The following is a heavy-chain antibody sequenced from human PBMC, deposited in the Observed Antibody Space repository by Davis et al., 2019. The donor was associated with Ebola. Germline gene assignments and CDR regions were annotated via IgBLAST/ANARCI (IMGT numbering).Heavy chain of an antibody. D-gene: IGHD2-15*01. J-gene: IGHJ6*02. CDR3: ARASTTYCSGGTCYYFGLDV. CDR1: GYSISSGYY. CDR2: INHSGST. V-gene: IGHV4-38-2*02. Sequence: MPSETLSLTCTVSGYSISSGYYWGWIRQPPGKGLEWIGSINHSGSTYYNSSLKSRISMSVDTSKNQFSLKLNSVTAADPAVYYCARASTTYCSGGTCYYFGLDVWGHGTTVTVSS.